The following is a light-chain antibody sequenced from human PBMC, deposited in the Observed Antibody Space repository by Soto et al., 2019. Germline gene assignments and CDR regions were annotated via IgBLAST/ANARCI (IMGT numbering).Light chain of an antibody. V-gene: IGLV1-47*01. CDR3: AAWDDSLSGLV. CDR2: RNN. Sequence: QSALTRPPSASGTPGQRVTISCSGSSSNIGSNYVYWYQQLPGTAPKLLIYRNNQRPSGVPDRFSGSKSGTSASLAISGLRSEDEADYYCAAWDDSLSGLVFGTGTKVTVL. CDR1: SSNIGSNY. J-gene: IGLJ1*01.